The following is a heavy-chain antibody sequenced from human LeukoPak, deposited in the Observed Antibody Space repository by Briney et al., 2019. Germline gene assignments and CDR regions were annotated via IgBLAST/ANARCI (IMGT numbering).Heavy chain of an antibody. J-gene: IGHJ5*02. Sequence: SETLSLTCAVYGGSFSGYYWSWIRQPPGKGLEWIGEINHSGSTNYNPSLKSRVTISVDTSKNQFSLKLSSVTAADTAVYYCARVRGFSGSWYPSYNWFDPWGQGTLVTVSS. CDR3: ARVRGFSGSWYPSYNWFDP. CDR1: GGSFSGYY. V-gene: IGHV4-34*01. CDR2: INHSGST. D-gene: IGHD6-13*01.